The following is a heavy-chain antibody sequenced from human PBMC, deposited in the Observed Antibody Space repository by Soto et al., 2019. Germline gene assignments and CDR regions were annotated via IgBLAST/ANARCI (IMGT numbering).Heavy chain of an antibody. CDR1: GGTFSRNT. V-gene: IGHV1-69*13. D-gene: IGHD3-22*01. CDR3: ARQFHYDSSGYYYAY. J-gene: IGHJ4*02. CDR2: IIPIFGTA. Sequence: SVKVSCKASGGTFSRNTISWVRQAPGQGLEWMGGIIPIFGTANYAQKFQGRVTITADESTSTAYMELSRLRSEDTAVYYCARQFHYDSSGYYYAYWGQGTLVTVSS.